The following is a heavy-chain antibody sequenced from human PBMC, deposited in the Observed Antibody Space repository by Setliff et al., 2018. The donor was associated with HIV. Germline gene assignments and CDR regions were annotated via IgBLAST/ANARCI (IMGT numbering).Heavy chain of an antibody. V-gene: IGHV1-3*01. CDR1: GYTFTSYA. D-gene: IGHD3-10*01. J-gene: IGHJ3*02. CDR3: ARGGALLGYYYGSGSYPPDAFDI. Sequence: ASVKVSCKASGYTFTSYAMHWVRQAPGQRLEWMGWINAGNGNTKYSQKFQGRVTITRDTSESTDYMELSSLSSEDTAVYYCARGGALLGYYYGSGSYPPDAFDILGQGTMVTVSS. CDR2: INAGNGNT.